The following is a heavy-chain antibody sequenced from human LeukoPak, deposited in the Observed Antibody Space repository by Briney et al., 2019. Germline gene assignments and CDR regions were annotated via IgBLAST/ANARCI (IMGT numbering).Heavy chain of an antibody. Sequence: GGSLRLSCAASGFTFSSYSMNWVRQAPGKGLEWVSSISSSSSYIYYADSVKGRFTISRDNAKNSLYLQMDSLRDDDTAVYYCARAKRPMVLDHWGQGTLVTVSS. CDR3: ARAKRPMVLDH. CDR1: GFTFSSYS. V-gene: IGHV3-21*04. J-gene: IGHJ4*02. D-gene: IGHD3-10*01. CDR2: ISSSSSYI.